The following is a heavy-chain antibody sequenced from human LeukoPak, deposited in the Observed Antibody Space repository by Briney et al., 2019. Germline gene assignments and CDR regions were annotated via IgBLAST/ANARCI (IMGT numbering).Heavy chain of an antibody. CDR2: IKQDESEK. CDR1: GFTFSNHG. Sequence: AGGSLRLSCAASGFTFSNHGMNWVRQAPGKGLEWAANIKQDESEKYYVDSVKGRFTISRDNAKNSLFLQMNSLRAEDTAVYYCARAGSFSSSYGISWDYWGQGALVAVSS. J-gene: IGHJ4*02. D-gene: IGHD2-15*01. CDR3: ARAGSFSSSYGISWDY. V-gene: IGHV3-7*01.